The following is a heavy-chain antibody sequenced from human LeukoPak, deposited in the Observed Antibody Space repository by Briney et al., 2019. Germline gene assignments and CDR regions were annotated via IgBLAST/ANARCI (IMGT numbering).Heavy chain of an antibody. CDR1: GFTFSSYE. V-gene: IGHV3-21*01. D-gene: IGHD4-17*01. CDR2: ISSSNSYI. CDR3: ARRRGSTGTAFDI. J-gene: IGHJ3*02. Sequence: GGSLRLSCAASGFTFSSYEMNWVRQAPGKGLEWVSSISSSNSYIFYADSVKGRFTISRDNARESLYLQMDTLRAEDTAVYYCARRRGSTGTAFDIWGQGTMVTVSS.